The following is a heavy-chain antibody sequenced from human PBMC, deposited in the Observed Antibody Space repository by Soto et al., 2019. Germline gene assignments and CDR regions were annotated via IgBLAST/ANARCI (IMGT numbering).Heavy chain of an antibody. CDR3: ARDNRGTFDY. CDR1: GFTFSSYE. V-gene: IGHV3-7*03. J-gene: IGHJ4*02. D-gene: IGHD7-27*01. CDR2: MNQDGSEK. Sequence: GGSLRLSCAASGFTFSSYEMNWVRQAPGKGLEWVANMNQDGSEKYYEDSVKGRFTISRDNAKNSLSLQMNSLRAEDTAVYFCARDNRGTFDYWGQGALVTVSS.